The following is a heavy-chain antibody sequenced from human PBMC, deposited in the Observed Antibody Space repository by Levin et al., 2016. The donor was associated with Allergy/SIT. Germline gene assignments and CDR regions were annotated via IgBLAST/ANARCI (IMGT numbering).Heavy chain of an antibody. CDR2: FPDTGNS. D-gene: IGHD1-26*01. CDR1: GGPITGYY. V-gene: IGHV4-59*01. J-gene: IGHJ4*02. CDR3: ARRADTGTYGHYFDY. Sequence: SETLSLTCTVSGGPITGYYWSWIRQSPGKELEWIDYFPDTGNSRNNPSLRGRVTISVDTSKNQFSLTLYSVTAADTAVYYCARRADTGTYGHYFDYWGQGILVTVSS.